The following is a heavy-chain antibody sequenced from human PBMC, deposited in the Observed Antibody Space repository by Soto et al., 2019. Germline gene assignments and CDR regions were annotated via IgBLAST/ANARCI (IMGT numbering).Heavy chain of an antibody. J-gene: IGHJ4*02. CDR1: GGSISSGGYY. CDR2: IYYSGST. V-gene: IGHV4-31*03. Sequence: QVQLQESGPGLVKPSQTLSLTCTVSGGSISSGGYYWSWIRQHPGKGLERIGYIYYSGSTYYSPSLKSRVTISVDTSKNQFSLKLSSVTAADTAVYYCARAIYGGNSFDYWGQGTLVTVSS. D-gene: IGHD4-17*01. CDR3: ARAIYGGNSFDY.